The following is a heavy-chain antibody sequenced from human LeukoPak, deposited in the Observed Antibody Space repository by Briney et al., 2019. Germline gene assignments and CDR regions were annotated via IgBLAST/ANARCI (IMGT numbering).Heavy chain of an antibody. D-gene: IGHD5-18*01. CDR3: AKDRAWIQLWSD. J-gene: IGHJ4*02. V-gene: IGHV3-30*18. CDR2: ISYDGSKK. CDR1: GFTFSNYG. Sequence: PGGSLILSCAASGFTFSNYGMHWVRQAPGKGLEWVAVISYDGSKKYYAESVKGRFTVSRDNSKNTLYLQINSLRAEDTAVYFCAKDRAWIQLWSDWGQGTLVTVSS.